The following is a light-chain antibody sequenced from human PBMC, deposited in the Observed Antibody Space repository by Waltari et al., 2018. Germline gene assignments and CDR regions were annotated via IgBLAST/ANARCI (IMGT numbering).Light chain of an antibody. J-gene: IGKJ1*01. CDR2: GAS. CDR3: QKYDRLPVT. V-gene: IGKV3-20*01. CDR1: QSIGKY. Sequence: EIVLTQSPDTLSLSPGERATLSCRASQSIGKYLVWSQQRPGQAPRLLIYGASTRAPGIPDRFSGSGYGTDFSLTISRLEPEDFAVYHCQKYDRLPVTFGQGTKVEIK.